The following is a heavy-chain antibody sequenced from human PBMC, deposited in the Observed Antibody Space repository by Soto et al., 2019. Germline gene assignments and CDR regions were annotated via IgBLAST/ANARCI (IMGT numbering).Heavy chain of an antibody. Sequence: QVQLVESGGGVVQPGRSLRLSCAASGFTFSSYGMHWVRQAPGKGLEWVAVISYDGSNKYYDDSVKGRFTISRDNSKNPIYLQMNSLRAKDTAVYYRAKAVSSGSYYTYNGDGMDVWGQGTMVTVSS. V-gene: IGHV3-30*18. CDR3: AKAVSSGSYYTYNGDGMDV. J-gene: IGHJ6*02. D-gene: IGHD3-10*01. CDR2: ISYDGSNK. CDR1: GFTFSSYG.